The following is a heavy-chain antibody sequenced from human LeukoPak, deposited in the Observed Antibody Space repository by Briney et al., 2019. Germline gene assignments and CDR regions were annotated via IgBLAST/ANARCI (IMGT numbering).Heavy chain of an antibody. D-gene: IGHD2-2*01. Sequence: GGSLRLSCRTSGFTFSSYAMSWVRQAPGKGLEWVSAIGGSGGSTYSADSVKGRFTISRDNSKNILYLRMNSLRAEDTAIYYCARTNLIVVPSTIRRGGSFDYWGRGTLVTVSS. CDR3: ARTNLIVVPSTIRRGGSFDY. CDR1: GFTFSSYA. CDR2: IGGSGGST. V-gene: IGHV3-23*01. J-gene: IGHJ4*02.